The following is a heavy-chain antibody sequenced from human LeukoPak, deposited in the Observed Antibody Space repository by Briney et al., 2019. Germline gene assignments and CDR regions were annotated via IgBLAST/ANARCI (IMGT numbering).Heavy chain of an antibody. CDR1: GGSISSSSYY. Sequence: SETLSLTCTVSGGSISSSSYYWGWIRQPPGKGLEWIGSINYSGTTYYNPSLKSRVTISVDTSKNQFSLKLSSVTAADTAVYYCARTWGWYYFDYWGQGTLVTVSS. CDR2: INYSGTT. CDR3: ARTWGWYYFDY. D-gene: IGHD6-19*01. V-gene: IGHV4-39*07. J-gene: IGHJ4*02.